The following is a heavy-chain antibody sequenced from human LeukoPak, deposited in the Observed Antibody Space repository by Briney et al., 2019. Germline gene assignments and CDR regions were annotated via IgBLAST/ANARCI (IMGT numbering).Heavy chain of an antibody. CDR3: AREGYSSGLFDY. CDR2: IIPIFGTA. D-gene: IGHD6-19*01. Sequence: SVKVSCKTSGGTFSSYAISWVRQAPGQGLEWMGGIIPIFGTANYAQKFQGRVTITADESTSTAYVELSSLRSEDTAVYYCAREGYSSGLFDYWGQGTLVTVSS. J-gene: IGHJ4*02. CDR1: GGTFSSYA. V-gene: IGHV1-69*13.